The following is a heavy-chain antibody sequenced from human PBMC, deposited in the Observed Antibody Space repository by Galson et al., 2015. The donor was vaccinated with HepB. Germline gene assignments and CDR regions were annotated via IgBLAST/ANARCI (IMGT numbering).Heavy chain of an antibody. CDR3: ARDYYASGSPHFGY. CDR1: GGSISSGGST. CDR2: MDYTGNP. J-gene: IGHJ4*02. D-gene: IGHD3-10*01. Sequence: TLSLTCAVSGGSISSGGSTWNWIRQPPGKGLEWIGYMDYTGNPNSNPSLKSRVTISADTSKNRFSLRLTSVTAADTAVYYCARDYYASGSPHFGYWGQGTLVTVSS. V-gene: IGHV4-30-4*07.